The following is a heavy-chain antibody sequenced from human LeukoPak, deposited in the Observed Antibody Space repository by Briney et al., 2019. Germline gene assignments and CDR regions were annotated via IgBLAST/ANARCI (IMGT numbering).Heavy chain of an antibody. V-gene: IGHV3-7*01. J-gene: IGHJ4*02. CDR1: GFTFGNAW. CDR3: ARAGNYYDSSGLFDY. D-gene: IGHD3-22*01. CDR2: IKQDGSEK. Sequence: GGSLRLSCAASGFTFGNAWMSWVRQAPGKGLEWVANIKQDGSEKYYVDSVKGRFTISRDNAKNSLYLQMNSLRAEDTAVYYCARAGNYYDSSGLFDYWGQGTLVTVSS.